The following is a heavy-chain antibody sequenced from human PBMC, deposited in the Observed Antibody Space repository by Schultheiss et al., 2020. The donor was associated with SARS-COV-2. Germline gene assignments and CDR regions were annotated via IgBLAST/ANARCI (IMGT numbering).Heavy chain of an antibody. J-gene: IGHJ6*02. CDR1: GFTVSSNY. D-gene: IGHD2-15*01. Sequence: GGSLRLSCAASGFTVSSNYMSWVRQAPGKGLEWVSSISSSSSYIYYADSVKGRFTISRDNAKNSLYLQMNSLRAEDTAVYYCAKGYCSGGSCYSVYYYYGMDVWGQGTTVTVSS. V-gene: IGHV3-21*01. CDR2: ISSSSSYI. CDR3: AKGYCSGGSCYSVYYYYGMDV.